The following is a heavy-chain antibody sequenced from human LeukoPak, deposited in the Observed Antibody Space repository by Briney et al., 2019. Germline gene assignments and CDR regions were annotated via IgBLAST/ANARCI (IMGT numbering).Heavy chain of an antibody. D-gene: IGHD3-22*01. CDR3: ARDLSRYYDSSGTDY. Sequence: GASVTVSCKAPGYTFTSYGISWVRQAPGQGLEWMGWISAYNGNTNYAQKLQGRVTMTTDTSTSTAYMELRSLRSDDTAVYYCARDLSRYYDSSGTDYWGQGTLVTVS. V-gene: IGHV1-18*01. CDR1: GYTFTSYG. J-gene: IGHJ4*02. CDR2: ISAYNGNT.